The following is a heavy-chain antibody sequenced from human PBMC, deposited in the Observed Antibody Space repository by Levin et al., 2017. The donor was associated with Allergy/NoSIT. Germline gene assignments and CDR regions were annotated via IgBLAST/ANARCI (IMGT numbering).Heavy chain of an antibody. CDR2: IKSKSSGGTT. CDR1: GFTFSDAW. J-gene: IGHJ4*02. CDR3: IRYGFSYGSGNDY. V-gene: IGHV3-15*07. Sequence: GESLKISCAASGFTFSDAWLNWVRQAPGKGLEWVGRIKSKSSGGTTDYAAPVKGRFTISRDDSKNTVYLQMNSLKTEDTAVYYCIRYGFSYGSGNDYWGQGALVTVSS. D-gene: IGHD3-10*01.